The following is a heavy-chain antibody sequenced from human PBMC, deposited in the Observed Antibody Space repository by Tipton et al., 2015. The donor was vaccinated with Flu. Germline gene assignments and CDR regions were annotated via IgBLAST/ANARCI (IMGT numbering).Heavy chain of an antibody. J-gene: IGHJ4*02. Sequence: LRLSCTVSGGSLSSYYWSWIRRPAGKGLEWIGRMYTSGSTNYNPSLKSRLTMSVDASKQQFSLKLSSMTAADTAVYYCARGSGSGTFMIFDLWGQGTLVTVSS. V-gene: IGHV4-4*07. CDR3: ARGSGSGTFMIFDL. CDR1: GGSLSSYY. CDR2: MYTSGST. D-gene: IGHD3-10*01.